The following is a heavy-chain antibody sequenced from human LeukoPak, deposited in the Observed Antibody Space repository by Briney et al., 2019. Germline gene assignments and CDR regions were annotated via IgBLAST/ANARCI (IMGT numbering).Heavy chain of an antibody. CDR1: GYTFTGYY. Sequence: GASVSVSCKASGYTFTGYYMNWVRQAPGQGLGWVWWFNLNSGSTSSGQNFQGRVTMTRDTSISTAYMEPSRLRTDDTALYYYARDRVSGYSGYDYNYYYGMDVWGQGTTVTVSS. CDR3: ARDRVSGYSGYDYNYYYGMDV. V-gene: IGHV1-2*02. D-gene: IGHD5-12*01. CDR2: FNLNSGST. J-gene: IGHJ6*02.